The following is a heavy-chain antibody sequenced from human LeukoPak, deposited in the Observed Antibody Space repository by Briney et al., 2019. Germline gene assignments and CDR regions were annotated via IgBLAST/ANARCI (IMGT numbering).Heavy chain of an antibody. CDR2: ISSDGGST. CDR1: GFTFSSYA. V-gene: IGHV3-64D*06. D-gene: IGHD3-22*01. J-gene: IGHJ3*02. Sequence: GGSLRLSCSASGFTFSSYAMYWVRQAPGKGLQHVSAISSDGGSTNDANSVKGRFTISRDNSKNTLYLQMSSLRAEDTAVYYCVKASNYDTSGYYYRVFDIWGQGTMVTVSS. CDR3: VKASNYDTSGYYYRVFDI.